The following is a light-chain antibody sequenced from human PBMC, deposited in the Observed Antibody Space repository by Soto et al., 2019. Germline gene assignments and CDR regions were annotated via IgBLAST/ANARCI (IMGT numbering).Light chain of an antibody. CDR1: ESVSSS. J-gene: IGKJ2*01. V-gene: IGKV1-5*01. CDR2: DAS. Sequence: DIRITQSPSTLSAVVGDRVTITCRASESVSSSVAWYQQKPGKAPKLLIYDASTLESGVPSRFSGSGFGTEFTLTITSLQPDDFGTYYCKQYESFSPYTFGRGTRLEIK. CDR3: KQYESFSPYT.